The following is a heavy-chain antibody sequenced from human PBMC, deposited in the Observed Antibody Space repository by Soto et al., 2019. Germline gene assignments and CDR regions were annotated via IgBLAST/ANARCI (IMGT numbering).Heavy chain of an antibody. V-gene: IGHV4-39*01. J-gene: IGHJ6*03. D-gene: IGHD3-10*01. CDR1: GGFISSSSYY. Sequence: PPETLSLTCTVSGGFISSSSYYWGWLRQPPGKGLEWIGSIYYSGSTYYNPSLKSRVTISVDTSKNQFSLKLSSVTAADTAVYYCERFGGWAGYMDVWGKGTSVIVS. CDR2: IYYSGST. CDR3: ERFGGWAGYMDV.